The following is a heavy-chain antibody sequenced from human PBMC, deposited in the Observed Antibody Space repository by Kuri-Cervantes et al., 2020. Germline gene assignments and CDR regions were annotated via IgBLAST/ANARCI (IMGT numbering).Heavy chain of an antibody. CDR2: INAGNGDT. V-gene: IGHV1-3*01. CDR3: ASPYIFRGAMYRGFDY. D-gene: IGHD3-10*01. CDR1: GYTFTSYD. J-gene: IGHJ4*02. Sequence: ASVKVSCKASGYTFTSYDINWVRQATGQGLEWMGWINAGNGDTKYSQNLQGRVTFTRDTSASTAYMDLSSLRSEDTAVYYCASPYIFRGAMYRGFDYWGQGTLVTVSS.